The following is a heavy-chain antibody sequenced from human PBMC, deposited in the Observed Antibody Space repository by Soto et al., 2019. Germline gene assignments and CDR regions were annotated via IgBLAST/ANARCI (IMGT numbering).Heavy chain of an antibody. J-gene: IGHJ3*02. Sequence: GGSLRLSCAASGFTFSSYDMHWVRQATGKGLEWVSAIGTAGDTYYQGSVKGRFTISRENAKNSLYLQMNSLRAGDTAVYYCARAAKGDATDAFDIWGQGTMVTVSS. V-gene: IGHV3-13*01. CDR1: GFTFSSYD. CDR3: ARAAKGDATDAFDI. CDR2: IGTAGDT.